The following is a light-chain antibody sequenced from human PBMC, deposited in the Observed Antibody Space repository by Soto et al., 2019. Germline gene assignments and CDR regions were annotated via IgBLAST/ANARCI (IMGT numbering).Light chain of an antibody. CDR3: ATWYSSQRAYV. J-gene: IGLJ1*01. Sequence: QSVLTQPPSVSAAPGQKVTISCSGSTSNIGNNYVSWYQHLPGAAPKLLIYDYNRRPSGIPDRFSGSRSGTLATLGITGLQTGDEADYYCATWYSSQRAYVFGPGTMVTVL. CDR2: DYN. V-gene: IGLV1-51*01. CDR1: TSNIGNNY.